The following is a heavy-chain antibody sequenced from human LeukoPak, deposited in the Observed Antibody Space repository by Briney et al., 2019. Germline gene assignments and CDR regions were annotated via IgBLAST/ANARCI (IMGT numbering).Heavy chain of an antibody. CDR1: GFTFSSYS. CDR3: ARDSDSSGYYYFYAFDI. D-gene: IGHD3-22*01. J-gene: IGHJ3*02. V-gene: IGHV3-21*01. Sequence: PGGSLRLSCAASGFTFSSYSMNWVRQAPGKGLEWVSSISSSSYIYYSDSVKGRFTIYRDNAKNSLYLQMNSLRAEDTAVYYCARDSDSSGYYYFYAFDIWGQGTMVTVAS. CDR2: ISSSSYI.